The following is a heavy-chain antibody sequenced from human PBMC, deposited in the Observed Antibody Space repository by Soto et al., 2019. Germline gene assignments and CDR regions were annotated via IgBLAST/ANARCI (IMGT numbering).Heavy chain of an antibody. CDR2: INAGNGNT. V-gene: IGHV1-3*01. D-gene: IGHD6-6*01. CDR3: ARDELVRYYYYAMDV. Sequence: ASVKVSCKASGYTFASYAMHWVRQAPGQGLGWMGWINAGNGNTKYSQKFQGRVTITRDTSASTAYMELSSLRSEDTAVYYCARDELVRYYYYAMDVWGQGTTVTVSS. J-gene: IGHJ6*02. CDR1: GYTFASYA.